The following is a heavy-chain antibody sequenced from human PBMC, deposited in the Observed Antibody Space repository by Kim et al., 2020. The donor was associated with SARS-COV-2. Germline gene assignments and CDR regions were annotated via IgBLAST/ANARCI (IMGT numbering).Heavy chain of an antibody. J-gene: IGHJ4*02. V-gene: IGHV3-11*01. CDR2: ISPTSSTR. D-gene: IGHD3-22*01. Sequence: GGSLRLSCAASGFEFSDYYMSWIRQAPGKGLEWVSYISPTSSTRFYADSMKGRFIISRDNTKTSLYLQMNSVKLEDTAVYYCARTPFYYGKSGHLIPKYYFDYWGRGTLVTVSS. CDR1: GFEFSDYY. CDR3: ARTPFYYGKSGHLIPKYYFDY.